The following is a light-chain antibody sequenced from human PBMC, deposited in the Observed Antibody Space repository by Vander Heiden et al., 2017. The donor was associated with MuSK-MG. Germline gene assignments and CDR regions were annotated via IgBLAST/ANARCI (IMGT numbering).Light chain of an antibody. CDR2: AAS. J-gene: IGKJ5*01. CDR1: QSVGYD. CDR3: QQYRNWPPIT. Sequence: EIVMTQSPATLSVSPGERATLSCRASQSVGYDLAWYQQKPGQGPRLLIHAASTRATDIPARFSGSGSGTEFTLTISSLQSEDFAIYYCQQYRNWPPITFGQGTRLETK. V-gene: IGKV3-15*01.